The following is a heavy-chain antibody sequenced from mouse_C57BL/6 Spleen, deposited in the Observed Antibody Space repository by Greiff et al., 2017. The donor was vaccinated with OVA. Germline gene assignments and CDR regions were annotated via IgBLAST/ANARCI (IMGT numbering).Heavy chain of an antibody. V-gene: IGHV3-6*01. CDR2: ISYDGSN. D-gene: IGHD2-4*01. CDR1: GYSITSGYY. Sequence: DVKLVESGPGLVKPSQSLSLTCSVTGYSITSGYYWNWIRQFPGNKLEWMGYISYDGSNNYNPSLKNRISITRDTSKNQFFLKLNSVTTEDTATYYCARGDYDPDYCDDWGQGTTLTVSS. J-gene: IGHJ2*01. CDR3: ARGDYDPDYCDD.